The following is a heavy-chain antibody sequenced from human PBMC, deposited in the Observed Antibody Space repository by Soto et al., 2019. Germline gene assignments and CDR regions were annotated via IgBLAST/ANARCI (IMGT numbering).Heavy chain of an antibody. CDR2: IRRNAYGGTT. CDR3: TRASSLDFDF. Sequence: GGWLRLSCTTSGCTFGDYALRWVRQAPGKGLEWVGFIRRNAYGGTTDYAASVKGRVTISRDYSKSIAYPQMNSLRTEDPALYYCTRASSLDFDFWGQGTLVTVSS. V-gene: IGHV3-49*04. D-gene: IGHD3-16*01. J-gene: IGHJ4*02. CDR1: GCTFGDYA.